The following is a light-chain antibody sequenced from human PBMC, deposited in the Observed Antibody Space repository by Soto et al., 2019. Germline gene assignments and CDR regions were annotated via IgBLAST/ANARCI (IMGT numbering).Light chain of an antibody. V-gene: IGLV1-40*01. Sequence: QSVLTQPPSVSGAQGQRVTISCTGSSSNIGAGYDVHWYQQLPGTAPKLLIYGNSNRPSGVPDRFSGSKSGTSASLAITKLQAEDEADYYCQSYDSSLSVVFGGGTKLTVL. CDR2: GNS. CDR3: QSYDSSLSVV. J-gene: IGLJ2*01. CDR1: SSNIGAGYD.